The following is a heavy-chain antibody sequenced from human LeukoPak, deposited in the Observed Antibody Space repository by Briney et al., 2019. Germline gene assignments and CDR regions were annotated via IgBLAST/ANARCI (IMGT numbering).Heavy chain of an antibody. CDR2: IYHSGST. CDR1: GGSISSGGYY. J-gene: IGHJ5*02. Sequence: SETLSLTCTVSGGSISSGGYYWSWIRQPPGKGLEWIGYIYHSGSTNYNPSLKSRVTISVDTSKNQFSLKLSSVTAADTAVYYCARVIAAAGTWFDPWGQGTLVTVSS. V-gene: IGHV4-61*08. D-gene: IGHD6-13*01. CDR3: ARVIAAAGTWFDP.